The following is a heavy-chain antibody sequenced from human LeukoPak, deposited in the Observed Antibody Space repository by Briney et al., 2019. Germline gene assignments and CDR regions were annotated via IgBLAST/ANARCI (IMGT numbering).Heavy chain of an antibody. CDR2: IYPADSDT. Sequence: GKSLKISCKGSGYSFASFWIGWVRQMPGKGLEWMGVIYPADSDTRYSPSFQGQVTISADKSTSTAYLQWSTLKASDTAIYYCARQSAAAQYTNWFDPWGQGTLVTVSS. CDR3: ARQSAAAQYTNWFDP. D-gene: IGHD2-2*01. CDR1: GYSFASFW. V-gene: IGHV5-51*01. J-gene: IGHJ5*02.